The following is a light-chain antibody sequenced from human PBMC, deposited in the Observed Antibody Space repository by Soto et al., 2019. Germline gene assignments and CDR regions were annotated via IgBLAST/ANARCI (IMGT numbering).Light chain of an antibody. Sequence: EIVLTQSPGTLSLSPGERAMLSCRASQSVTSSYLAWYQQKPGQAPRLLIYGASSRATGVPDRFSGSGSGTDFTLTINRLEPEDFAVYSCQQYGSSPLAFGGGTKVEIK. J-gene: IGKJ4*01. CDR3: QQYGSSPLA. V-gene: IGKV3-20*01. CDR1: QSVTSSY. CDR2: GAS.